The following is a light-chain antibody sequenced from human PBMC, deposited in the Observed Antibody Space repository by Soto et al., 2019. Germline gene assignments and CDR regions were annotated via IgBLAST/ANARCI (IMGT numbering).Light chain of an antibody. CDR2: GAS. CDR1: QSVSSN. CDR3: QQYNNWPPRYT. Sequence: EIVMTQSPATLSVSPGERATLSCSASQSVSSNLAWYQQKPGQAPRLLIYGASTRATGIPARFSGSGSGTEFTLTIRSLQSEDFAVYYCQQYNNWPPRYTFGQGTKLELK. J-gene: IGKJ2*01. V-gene: IGKV3-15*01.